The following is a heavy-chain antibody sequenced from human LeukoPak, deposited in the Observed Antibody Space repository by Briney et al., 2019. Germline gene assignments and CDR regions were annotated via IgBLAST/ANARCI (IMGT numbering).Heavy chain of an antibody. CDR3: ARGDIVVVVAATENFDY. J-gene: IGHJ4*02. CDR1: GGSISSSSYY. CDR2: IYYSGST. Sequence: SETLSLTCTASGGSISSSSYYWGWIRQPPGKGLEWIGSIYYSGSTYYNPSLKSRVTISVDTSKNQFSLKLSSVTAADTAVYYCARGDIVVVVAATENFDYWGQGALVTVSS. V-gene: IGHV4-39*07. D-gene: IGHD2-15*01.